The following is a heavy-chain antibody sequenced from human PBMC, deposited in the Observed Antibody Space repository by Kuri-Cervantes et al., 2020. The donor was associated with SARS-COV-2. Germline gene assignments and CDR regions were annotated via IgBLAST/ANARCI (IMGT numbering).Heavy chain of an antibody. J-gene: IGHJ1*01. CDR2: IYYSGTT. V-gene: IGHV4-34*03. Sequence: GSLRLSCAVYGGSFSGYYWSWIRQPPGKGLEWIGSIYYSGTTYYNPSLKSRVTISVDTSKNQFSLKLSSVTAADTAAYYCSLLYLAAWGQGTLVTVSS. D-gene: IGHD6-13*01. CDR3: SLLYLAA. CDR1: GGSFSGYY.